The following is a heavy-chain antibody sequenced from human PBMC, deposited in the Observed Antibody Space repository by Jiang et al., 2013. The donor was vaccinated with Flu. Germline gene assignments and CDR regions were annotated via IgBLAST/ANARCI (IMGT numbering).Heavy chain of an antibody. V-gene: IGHV4-34*01. CDR2: INHSGST. D-gene: IGHD3-22*01. CDR3: ARGFYYDSSGYYLGIDY. Sequence: ALLKPSETLSLTCAVYGGSFSGYYWSWIRQPPGKGLEWIGEINHSGSTNYNPSLKSRVTISVDTSKNQFSLKLSSVTAADTAVYYCARGFYYDSSGYYLGIDYWGQGTLGHRLL. CDR1: GGSFSGYY. J-gene: IGHJ4*02.